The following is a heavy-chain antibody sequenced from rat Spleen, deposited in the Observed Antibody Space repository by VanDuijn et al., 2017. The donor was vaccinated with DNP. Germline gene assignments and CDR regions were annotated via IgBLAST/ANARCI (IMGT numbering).Heavy chain of an antibody. CDR3: ARHGRVTTVATYWYFDF. D-gene: IGHD1-3*01. V-gene: IGHV5S13*01. CDR1: GFTFSNYG. Sequence: EVQLVESGGGLVQPGRSLKLSCAASGFTFSNYGMAWVRQAPTKGLEWVAAISPGGGNIYYRDSVKGRFSISRDTAKTTLYLQMDSLRSEDTATYFCARHGRVTTVATYWYFDFWGPGTMVTVSS. CDR2: ISPGGGNI. J-gene: IGHJ1*01.